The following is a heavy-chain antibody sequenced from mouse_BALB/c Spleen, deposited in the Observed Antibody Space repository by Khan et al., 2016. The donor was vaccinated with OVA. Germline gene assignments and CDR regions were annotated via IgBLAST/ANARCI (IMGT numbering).Heavy chain of an antibody. J-gene: IGHJ2*01. Sequence: EVELVESGGGLVQPGGSRKLSCAASGFTFTSYGMHWIRQAPEKGLEWVAYISSDSSTIYYADTVKGRFTISRDNPKNTLFLLMTSLRSGDTAMYFCATSYFYGYYFDYWGQGTTLTVSS. V-gene: IGHV5-17*02. CDR3: ATSYFYGYYFDY. CDR2: ISSDSSTI. D-gene: IGHD1-1*01. CDR1: GFTFTSYG.